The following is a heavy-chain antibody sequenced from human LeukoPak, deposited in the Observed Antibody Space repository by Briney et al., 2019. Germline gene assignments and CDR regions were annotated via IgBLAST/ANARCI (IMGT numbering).Heavy chain of an antibody. D-gene: IGHD3-22*01. V-gene: IGHV1-18*01. Sequence: ASVKVSCKASGYTFTSYGLSWVRQAPGQGLEWMGWINTDDAGTNYAQKFQGRVTITTDESTSTAYMELSSLRSEDTAVYYCARDGTHYYDSSGYYVAPGWFDPWGQGTLVTVSS. J-gene: IGHJ5*02. CDR2: INTDDAGT. CDR3: ARDGTHYYDSSGYYVAPGWFDP. CDR1: GYTFTSYG.